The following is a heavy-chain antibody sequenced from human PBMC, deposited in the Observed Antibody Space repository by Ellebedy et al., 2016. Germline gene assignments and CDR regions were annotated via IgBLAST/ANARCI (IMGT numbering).Heavy chain of an antibody. CDR1: GGSISSGGYY. J-gene: IGHJ4*02. V-gene: IGHV4-39*01. Sequence: SETLSLTXTVSGGSISSGGYYWGWIRQPPGKGLEWIASIYYSGNTYYNPSLKSRVTISVDTSKNQFSLKVTSVTAADTAVYYCARVRAGITDYWGQGTLVTVSS. D-gene: IGHD1-7*01. CDR3: ARVRAGITDY. CDR2: IYYSGNT.